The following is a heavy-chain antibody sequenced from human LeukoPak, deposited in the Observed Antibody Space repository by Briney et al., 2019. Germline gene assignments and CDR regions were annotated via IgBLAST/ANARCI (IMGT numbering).Heavy chain of an antibody. CDR1: GFAFSTNW. Sequence: GGSLRLSCAASGFAFSTNWMHWVRQAPGKGLVWVSYISTDARTITYADFVKGRFTISRDNAKNTLYLQMNSLRAEDTALYYCVRGQATAWGLDYWGQGTLVTVSS. CDR2: ISTDARTI. J-gene: IGHJ4*02. V-gene: IGHV3-74*01. D-gene: IGHD6-13*01. CDR3: VRGQATAWGLDY.